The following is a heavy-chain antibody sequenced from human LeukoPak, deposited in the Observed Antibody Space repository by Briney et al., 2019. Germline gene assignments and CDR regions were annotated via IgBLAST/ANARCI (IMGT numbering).Heavy chain of an antibody. CDR2: ITDSVSGT. D-gene: IGHD6-13*01. V-gene: IGHV3-23*01. CDR1: GFTFRSYA. CDR3: AKAYGYSSSWTSNYYFYGLDV. Sequence: GGSLRLSWAASGFTFRSYAMSWFRQAPGKGLEWVSAITDSVSGTYYADSVKGRFTISRDNSKNTLYLQMNSLRAEDTAVYYCAKAYGYSSSWTSNYYFYGLDVWGQGTTVTVSS. J-gene: IGHJ6*02.